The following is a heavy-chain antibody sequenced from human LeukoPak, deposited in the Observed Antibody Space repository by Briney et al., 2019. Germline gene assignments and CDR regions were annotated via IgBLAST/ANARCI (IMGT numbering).Heavy chain of an antibody. D-gene: IGHD5-12*01. Sequence: SETLSLTCTVSGGSISSSSYYWGWIRQPPGKGLEWIGSIYYSGSTYYNPSLKSRVTISVDTSKNQFSLKLSSVTAADTAVYYCARGAPSDIVATLDYWGQGTLVTVSS. CDR2: IYYSGST. V-gene: IGHV4-39*07. J-gene: IGHJ4*02. CDR1: GGSISSSSYY. CDR3: ARGAPSDIVATLDY.